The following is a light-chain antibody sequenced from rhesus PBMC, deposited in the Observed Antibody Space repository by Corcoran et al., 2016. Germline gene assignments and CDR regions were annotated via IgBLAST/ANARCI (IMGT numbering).Light chain of an antibody. CDR1: QGISSY. Sequence: DIQMTQSPSPLSASVGDTVTITCRASQGISSYLAWYQQKPGKAPKLLIYKASTLQSGVPSRFSGSGAGTDFTLTISSLQPEDFATYYCQQHNSYPWTFGQGTKVEIK. V-gene: IGKV1-25*01. CDR2: KAS. J-gene: IGKJ1*01. CDR3: QQHNSYPWT.